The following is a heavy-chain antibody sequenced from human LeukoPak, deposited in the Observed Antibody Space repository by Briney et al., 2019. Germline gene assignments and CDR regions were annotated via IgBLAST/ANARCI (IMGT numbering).Heavy chain of an antibody. D-gene: IGHD3-22*01. Sequence: GGSLRLSWTTSGFTFVNYAMIWVRQAPGKGLEWVSFIRSKNYGGTTEYAASVKGRFTVSRDDSRSIAYLQMNSLKTEDTAIYYCTRGGYPVLDYYGMDVWGQGTTVTVSS. CDR2: IRSKNYGGTT. CDR1: GFTFVNYA. CDR3: TRGGYPVLDYYGMDV. V-gene: IGHV3-49*04. J-gene: IGHJ6*02.